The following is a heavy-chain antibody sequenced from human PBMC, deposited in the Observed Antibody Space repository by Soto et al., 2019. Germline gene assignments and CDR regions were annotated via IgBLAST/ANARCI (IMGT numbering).Heavy chain of an antibody. CDR3: ARAESISYYFDY. D-gene: IGHD3-3*02. Sequence: SETLSLTCTVSGGSISSSSYYWGWIRQPPGKGLEWIGSLYYSGSTYYNPSLKSRVTISVDTSKNQFSLKLSSVTAADTAVYYCARAESISYYFDYWGQGTLVTVSS. V-gene: IGHV4-39*07. CDR2: LYYSGST. CDR1: GGSISSSSYY. J-gene: IGHJ4*02.